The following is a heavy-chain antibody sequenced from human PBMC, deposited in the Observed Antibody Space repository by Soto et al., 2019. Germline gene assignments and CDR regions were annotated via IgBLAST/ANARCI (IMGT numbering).Heavy chain of an antibody. CDR3: AKVAVWGSYRYTARPFDY. CDR1: GFTFSSYA. CDR2: ISGSGGST. D-gene: IGHD3-16*02. V-gene: IGHV3-23*01. Sequence: LRLSCAASGFTFSSYAMSWVRQAPGKGLEWVSAISGSGGSTYYADSVKGRFTISRDNSKNTLYLQMNSLRAEDTAVYYCAKVAVWGSYRYTARPFDYWGQGTLVTVSS. J-gene: IGHJ4*02.